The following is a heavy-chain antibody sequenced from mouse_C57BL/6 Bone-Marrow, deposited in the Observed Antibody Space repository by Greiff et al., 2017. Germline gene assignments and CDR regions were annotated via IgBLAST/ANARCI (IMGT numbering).Heavy chain of an antibody. Sequence: QVQLQQSGAELVKPGASVKLSCKASGYTFTEYTIHWVKQRPGQGLEWIGWFYPGSGSIQYNENLKDKATLTTDKYNSTVYMVLSRLTAEDAAVYCCASHGIYYDIRRGFYYAMDYWGQGTSVTVSS. CDR3: ASHGIYYDIRRGFYYAMDY. V-gene: IGHV1-62-2*01. D-gene: IGHD2-4*01. J-gene: IGHJ4*01. CDR2: FYPGSGSI. CDR1: GYTFTEYT.